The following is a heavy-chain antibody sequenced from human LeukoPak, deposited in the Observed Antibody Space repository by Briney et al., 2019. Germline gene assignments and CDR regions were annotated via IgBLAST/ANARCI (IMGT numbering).Heavy chain of an antibody. CDR2: ISYDGSNK. V-gene: IGHV3-30*04. CDR3: ARGGTYYDILTGYYGVDY. J-gene: IGHJ4*02. Sequence: PGGSLRLSCAASGLTFSSYAMHWVRQAPGKGLEWVAVISYDGSNKYYADSVKGRFTISRDNSKNTLYLQMNSLRAEDTAVYYCARGGTYYDILTGYYGVDYWGQGTLVTVSS. D-gene: IGHD3-9*01. CDR1: GLTFSSYA.